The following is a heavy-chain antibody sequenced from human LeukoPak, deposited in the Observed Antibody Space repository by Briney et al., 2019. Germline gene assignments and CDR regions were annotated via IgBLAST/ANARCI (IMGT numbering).Heavy chain of an antibody. CDR2: MHYSGST. Sequence: SETLSLTCTVSGGSISSYYWGWIRQPPGKGLEWIGTMHYSGSTYYNPSLKSRVTTSLDTSKNQFSLKLSSVTAADTAVYCCARDLATAGTFPDYWGQGTLVTVSS. D-gene: IGHD6-13*01. CDR1: GGSISSYY. CDR3: ARDLATAGTFPDY. V-gene: IGHV4-39*07. J-gene: IGHJ4*02.